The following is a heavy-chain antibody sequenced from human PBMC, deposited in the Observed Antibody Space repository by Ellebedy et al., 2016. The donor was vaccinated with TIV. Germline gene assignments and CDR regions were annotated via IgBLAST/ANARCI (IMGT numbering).Heavy chain of an antibody. CDR2: ISHTGTRT. CDR1: GFTFSSFA. CDR3: AKGRGGGSDSSAPRYYFDY. V-gene: IGHV3-23*01. Sequence: GESLKISCAASGFTFSSFAMTWVRQAPGKGLEWVSTISHTGTRTYYADSVEGRFIISRGNSKKTLYLQMNSLRAEDTAVYYCAKGRGGGSDSSAPRYYFDYWGLGTLVTVSS. J-gene: IGHJ4*02. D-gene: IGHD3-22*01.